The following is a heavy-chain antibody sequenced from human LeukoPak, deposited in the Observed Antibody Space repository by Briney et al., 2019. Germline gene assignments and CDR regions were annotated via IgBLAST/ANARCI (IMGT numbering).Heavy chain of an antibody. CDR1: GFTFSSYW. CDR3: ARVEYSGWNLEY. D-gene: IGHD5-12*01. V-gene: IGHV3-7*01. CDR2: INQGGSVQ. J-gene: IGHJ4*02. Sequence: AGGSLRLSCAASGFTFSSYWMSWVRQAPGKGLEWVANINQGGSVQYYMDSVKGRFTISRDDAKNSLYVQMNSLRDEDTAVYYCARVEYSGWNLEYWGQGTLVTVSS.